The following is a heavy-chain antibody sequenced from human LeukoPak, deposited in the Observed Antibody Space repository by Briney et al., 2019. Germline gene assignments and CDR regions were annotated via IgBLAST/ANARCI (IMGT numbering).Heavy chain of an antibody. CDR1: GFTFDDYA. J-gene: IGHJ6*02. D-gene: IGHD3-10*01. CDR3: AKDVEAVVWGVKPKMGNYCYYGMDV. CDR2: ISWNSGSI. V-gene: IGHV3-9*01. Sequence: GRSLRLSCAASGFTFDDYAMHWVRQAPGKGLEWVSGISWNSGSIGYADSVKGRFTISRDNAKNSLYLQMNSLRAEDTALYYCAKDVEAVVWGVKPKMGNYCYYGMDVWGQGTTVTVSS.